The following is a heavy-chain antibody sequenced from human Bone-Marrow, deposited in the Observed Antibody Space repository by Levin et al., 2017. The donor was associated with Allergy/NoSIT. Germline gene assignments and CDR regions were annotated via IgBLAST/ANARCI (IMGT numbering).Heavy chain of an antibody. CDR3: ARAIGIAAATPSGY. CDR2: INPNSGRT. J-gene: IGHJ4*02. CDR1: GYTFSNFY. V-gene: IGHV1-2*06. Sequence: PTASVKVSCKGSGYTFSNFYMHWVRQAPGQGLEWMGRINPNSGRTNYAQRFQSRVTLTRDTSISAAYLELNRLTSDDTAVYYCARAIGIAAATPSGYWGQGTLVIVSS. D-gene: IGHD6-13*01.